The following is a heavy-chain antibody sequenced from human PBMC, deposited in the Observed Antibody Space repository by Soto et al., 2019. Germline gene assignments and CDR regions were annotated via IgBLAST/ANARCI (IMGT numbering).Heavy chain of an antibody. Sequence: ASVKVSCKASGYTFTSYGISWVRQAPGQGLEWMGWISAYNGNTNYAQKLQGRVTMTTDTSTSTAYMELRSLRSDDTAVYYCARVAPSKRYDSSGYYYLDKFDYWGQGTLVTVSS. CDR1: GYTFTSYG. D-gene: IGHD3-22*01. CDR3: ARVAPSKRYDSSGYYYLDKFDY. J-gene: IGHJ4*02. V-gene: IGHV1-18*01. CDR2: ISAYNGNT.